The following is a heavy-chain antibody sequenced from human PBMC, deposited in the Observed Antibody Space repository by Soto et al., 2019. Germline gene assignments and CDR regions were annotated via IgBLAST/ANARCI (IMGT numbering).Heavy chain of an antibody. J-gene: IGHJ4*02. CDR3: AKDFDATVLNFVY. D-gene: IGHD2-2*01. Sequence: LRVSFSTSGFTSSIHSMHWIRQTPGKALDYFAEIIRDGRSTFYEVSAKVRFTISTDNFKNTLYLQMYSLIAADIAIYYCAKDFDATVLNFVYWGQGTLVHVS. V-gene: IGHV3-64*04. CDR2: IIRDGRST. CDR1: GFTSSIHS.